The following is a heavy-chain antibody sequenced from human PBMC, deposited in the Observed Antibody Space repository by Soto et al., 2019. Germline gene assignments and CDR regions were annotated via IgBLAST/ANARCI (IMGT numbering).Heavy chain of an antibody. CDR3: ARGLRLYEGRFDP. CDR1: GGSISSYY. V-gene: IGHV4-59*01. CDR2: IYYSGGT. Sequence: SEPLPLTCTVSGGSISSYYWSGIRQPPGQGLEWIGYIYYSGGTNYNPSLKSRVTISVDTSKNQFSLKLSSVTDADTAVYYCARGLRLYEGRFDPWGQGTLGTVSS. D-gene: IGHD5-12*01. J-gene: IGHJ5*02.